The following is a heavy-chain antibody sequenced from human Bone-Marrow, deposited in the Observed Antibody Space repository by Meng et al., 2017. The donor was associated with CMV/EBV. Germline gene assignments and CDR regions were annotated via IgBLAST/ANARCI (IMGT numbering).Heavy chain of an antibody. CDR2: ISSSGSTI. V-gene: IGHV3-11*01. CDR1: GFTFSDYY. D-gene: IGHD3-10*01. CDR3: AKDNGGSYYYGMDV. J-gene: IGHJ6*01. Sequence: GASMKIYCAASGFTFSDYYMSWIRQAPGKGLEWVSYISSSGSTIYYADSVKGRFTISRDNAKNSLYLQMNSLRAEDMALYYCAKDNGGSYYYGMDVWGQGTTVTVSS.